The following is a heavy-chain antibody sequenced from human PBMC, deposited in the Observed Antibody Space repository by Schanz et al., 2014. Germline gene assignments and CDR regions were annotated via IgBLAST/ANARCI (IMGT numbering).Heavy chain of an antibody. Sequence: QEQLVQSGAEVRKPGASVKVSCKASGYTFVSYSMHWVRQAPGQGLEWMGKIIPVLNIATYAQRFQGRVSITADTSTNTAYMELSSLRSEDTAVYYCARGRGCTGGSCYSWFDLWGQGTLVTVAS. J-gene: IGHJ5*02. CDR2: IIPVLNIA. V-gene: IGHV1-69*04. CDR3: ARGRGCTGGSCYSWFDL. D-gene: IGHD2-15*01. CDR1: GYTFVSYS.